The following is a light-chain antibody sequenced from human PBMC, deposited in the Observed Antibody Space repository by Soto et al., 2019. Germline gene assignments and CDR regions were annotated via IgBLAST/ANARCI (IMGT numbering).Light chain of an antibody. CDR1: SNDVGGYNF. J-gene: IGLJ1*01. Sequence: QSALAQPPSASGSPGQSVTISCAGTSNDVGGYNFASWYQQHPGKAPKLMIFEVSKRPSGVPDRFSGSKSGNTASLTVSGLQAEDEADYYCSSYAGNNIFYVFGTGTRSPS. V-gene: IGLV2-8*01. CDR3: SSYAGNNIFYV. CDR2: EVS.